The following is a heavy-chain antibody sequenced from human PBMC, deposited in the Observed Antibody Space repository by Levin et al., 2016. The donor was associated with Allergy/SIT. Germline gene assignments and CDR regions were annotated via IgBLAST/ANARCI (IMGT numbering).Heavy chain of an antibody. Sequence: SETLSLTCTVSGGSFTSYYWTWIRQPPGKGLEWIGYSYYTGSTNYNPSLKSRVTISVDTSKSQFSLKLTSVTAADTAIYYCARFYCTTGSCNYLAYWGQGILVTVTS. V-gene: IGHV4-59*01. D-gene: IGHD1-1*01. CDR3: ARFYCTTGSCNYLAY. J-gene: IGHJ4*02. CDR1: GGSFTSYY. CDR2: SYYTGST.